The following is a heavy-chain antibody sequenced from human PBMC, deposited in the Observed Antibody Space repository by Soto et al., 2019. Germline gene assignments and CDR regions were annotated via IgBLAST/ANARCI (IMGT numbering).Heavy chain of an antibody. V-gene: IGHV4-39*01. CDR3: ARQSSTSMAARYFDY. J-gene: IGHJ4*02. CDR1: GGSISSSSYY. Sequence: QLQLQESGPGLVKPSETLSLTCTVSGGSISSSSYYWGWIRQPPGKGLEWIGTIYYTGSTYYNPSLKSRVTIAVDTSKNQFALKLSSVTAADTAFSFCARQSSTSMAARYFDYWGQGTLVTVSS. D-gene: IGHD6-6*01. CDR2: IYYTGST.